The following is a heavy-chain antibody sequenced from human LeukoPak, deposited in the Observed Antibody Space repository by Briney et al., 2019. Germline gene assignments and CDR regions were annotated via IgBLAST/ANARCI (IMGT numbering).Heavy chain of an antibody. CDR2: INTDGTTT. V-gene: IGHV3-74*01. CDR1: GFTFSSYW. Sequence: GGSLRLSCAASGFTFSSYWMHWVRQGPGKGLVWVSRINTDGTTTTYADSVKGRFTISRDNAKNTLYLQMNSLRVEDTAVYYCARVSRYANDYWGQGTLVTVSS. D-gene: IGHD2-2*01. CDR3: ARVSRYANDY. J-gene: IGHJ4*02.